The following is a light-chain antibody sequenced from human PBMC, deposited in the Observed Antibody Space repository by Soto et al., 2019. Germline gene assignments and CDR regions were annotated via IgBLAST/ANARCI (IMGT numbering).Light chain of an antibody. CDR2: GTS. CDR1: QNVGTSN. Sequence: EIVLTQSPGTLSLSPGESATLSCRASQNVGTSNLAWFQQKPGQAPKVLIYGTSNRATGIPDRFSGSGSGTDFTLTISRLEPEDFAVYYCQQYGTSPRTFGQGTKVEIK. V-gene: IGKV3-20*01. J-gene: IGKJ1*01. CDR3: QQYGTSPRT.